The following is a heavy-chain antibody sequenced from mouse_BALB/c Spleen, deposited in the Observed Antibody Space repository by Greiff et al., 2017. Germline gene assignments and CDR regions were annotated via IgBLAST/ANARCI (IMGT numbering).Heavy chain of an antibody. J-gene: IGHJ4*01. D-gene: IGHD2-3*01. CDR3: ARSGDGYFFYAMDY. CDR1: GDSITSGY. V-gene: IGHV3-8*02. Sequence: EVQVVESGPSLVKPSQTLSLTCSVTGDSITSGYWNWIRKFPGNKLEYMGYISYSGSTYYNPSLKSRISITRDTSKNQYYLQLNSVTTEDTATYYCARSGDGYFFYAMDYWGQGTSVTVSS. CDR2: ISYSGST.